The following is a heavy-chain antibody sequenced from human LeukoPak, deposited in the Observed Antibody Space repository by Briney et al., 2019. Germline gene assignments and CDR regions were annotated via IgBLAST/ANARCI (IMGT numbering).Heavy chain of an antibody. CDR3: ARVSPTGYRQKTWFGELDYYYYMDV. Sequence: SETLSLTCTVSGGSISSYYWSWIRQPPGKGLEWIGYIYYSGSTNYNPSLKSRVTISVDTSKNQFSLKLSSVTAADTAVYYCARVSPTGYRQKTWFGELDYYYYMDVWGKGTTVTISS. J-gene: IGHJ6*03. CDR1: GGSISSYY. CDR2: IYYSGST. V-gene: IGHV4-59*01. D-gene: IGHD3-10*01.